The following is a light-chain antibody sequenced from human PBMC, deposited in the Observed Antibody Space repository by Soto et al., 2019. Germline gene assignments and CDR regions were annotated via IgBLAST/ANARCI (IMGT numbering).Light chain of an antibody. J-gene: IGKJ5*01. CDR3: QQYAPSPAIT. V-gene: IGKV3-20*01. CDR1: QSVSSNY. Sequence: ETVLTQSPGTLSLSPGERATLSCRASQSVSSNYLVWYQQKPGQAPGLLISGVSTRATGIPDRFSGSGSGTDFTLTISRLEPEDVAVYYCQQYAPSPAITFGQGTRVEIK. CDR2: GVS.